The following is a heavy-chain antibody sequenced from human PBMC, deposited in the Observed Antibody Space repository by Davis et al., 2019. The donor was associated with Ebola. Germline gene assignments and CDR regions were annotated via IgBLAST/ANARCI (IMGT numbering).Heavy chain of an antibody. CDR1: GFTFSSYA. CDR3: ARDREFMGAAIPDY. CDR2: ISYDGSNK. D-gene: IGHD1-26*01. Sequence: GESLKISCAASGFTFSSYAMHWVRQAPGKGLEWVAVISYDGSNKYYADSVKGRFTISRDNSKNTLYLQMNSLRAEDTAVYYCARDREFMGAAIPDYWGKGTTVTVSS. V-gene: IGHV3-30-3*01. J-gene: IGHJ6*04.